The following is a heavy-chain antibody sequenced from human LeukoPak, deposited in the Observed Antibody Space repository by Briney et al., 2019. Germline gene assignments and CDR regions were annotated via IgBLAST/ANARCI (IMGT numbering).Heavy chain of an antibody. J-gene: IGHJ4*02. CDR3: ATGPITMVRGVIAFFDY. Sequence: SETLSLTCTVSGGSISSSSYYWGWIRQPPGKGLEWIGSIYYSGSTYYNPSLKSRVTISVDTSKNQFSLKLSSVTAADTAVYYCATGPITMVRGVIAFFDYWGQGTLVTVSS. CDR2: IYYSGST. D-gene: IGHD3-10*01. CDR1: GGSISSSSYY. V-gene: IGHV4-39*07.